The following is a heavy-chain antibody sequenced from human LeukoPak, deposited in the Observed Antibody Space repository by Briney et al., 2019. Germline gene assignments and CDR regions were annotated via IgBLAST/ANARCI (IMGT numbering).Heavy chain of an antibody. Sequence: GGSLRLSCAASGFTHSNYWMTWVRQAPGKGLEWVANIKPDGSEKYYVDSVKGRFTISRDNAKNSLYLQMNSLRAEDTAVYYCARTSYSGGWYFFDYWGQGTLVTVSS. D-gene: IGHD6-19*01. CDR2: IKPDGSEK. CDR3: ARTSYSGGWYFFDY. CDR1: GFTHSNYW. V-gene: IGHV3-7*01. J-gene: IGHJ4*02.